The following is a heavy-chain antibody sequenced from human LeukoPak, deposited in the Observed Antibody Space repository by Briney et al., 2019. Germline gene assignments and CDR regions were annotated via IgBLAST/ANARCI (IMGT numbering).Heavy chain of an antibody. D-gene: IGHD2-8*01. CDR2: IKQDGSEK. Sequence: PGGPLRLSCAAPGFTFSSYWMSWVRQAPGKGLEWVANIKQDGSEKYYVDSVKGRFTISRDNAKNSLYLQMNSLRAEDTAVYYCARDGPNIVLMVYALYYYYYGMDVWGQGTTVTVSS. CDR3: ARDGPNIVLMVYALYYYYYGMDV. CDR1: GFTFSSYW. J-gene: IGHJ6*02. V-gene: IGHV3-7*01.